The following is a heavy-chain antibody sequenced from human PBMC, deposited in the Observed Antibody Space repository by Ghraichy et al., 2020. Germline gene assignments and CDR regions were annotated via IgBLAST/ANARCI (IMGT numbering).Heavy chain of an antibody. D-gene: IGHD4-11*01. V-gene: IGHV4-39*06. CDR1: GGSISSSSYY. J-gene: IGHJ3*02. CDR2: IYYSGST. Sequence: SETLSLTCTVSGGSISSSSYYWGWIRQPPGKGLDWIGSIYYSGSTYYYPSLKSRVTISVDTSKNQFPLNLSSVTAADTALYYCARDPYHYSIDTFDIWGQETMVAVSS. CDR3: ARDPYHYSIDTFDI.